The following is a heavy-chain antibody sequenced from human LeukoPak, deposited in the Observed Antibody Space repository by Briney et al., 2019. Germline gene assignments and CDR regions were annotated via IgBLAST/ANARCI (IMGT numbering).Heavy chain of an antibody. D-gene: IGHD4-17*01. J-gene: IGHJ3*02. CDR3: ARVSDYGDYVGAFDI. Sequence: PGGSLRLSCAASGFTFSDYYMSWIRQAPGKGLEWVSYISSSGSTIYYADSAKGRFTISRDNAKNSLYLQMNSLRAEDTAVYYCARVSDYGDYVGAFDIWGQGTMVTVSS. CDR2: ISSSGSTI. V-gene: IGHV3-11*01. CDR1: GFTFSDYY.